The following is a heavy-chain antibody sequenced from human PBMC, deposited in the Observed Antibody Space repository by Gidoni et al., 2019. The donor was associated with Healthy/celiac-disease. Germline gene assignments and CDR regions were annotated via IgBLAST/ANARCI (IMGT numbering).Heavy chain of an antibody. CDR2: INPNSGGT. J-gene: IGHJ4*02. D-gene: IGHD6-19*01. V-gene: IGHV1-2*02. Sequence: QVQLVQSGAEVKKPGASVKVSCKASGYTFTGYYMHLVRQAPGQGLEWMGWINPNSGGTNYAQKFQGRVTMTRDTSISTAYMELSRLRSDDTAVYYCARDAAYSSGWYFCDYWGQGTLVTVSS. CDR3: ARDAAYSSGWYFCDY. CDR1: GYTFTGYY.